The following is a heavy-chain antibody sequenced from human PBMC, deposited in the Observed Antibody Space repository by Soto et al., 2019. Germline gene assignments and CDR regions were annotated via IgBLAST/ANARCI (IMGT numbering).Heavy chain of an antibody. CDR3: ARYTIFGVVHTAMDV. CDR1: GGSITSSSNY. D-gene: IGHD3-3*01. CDR2: IYYSGST. V-gene: IGHV4-39*01. Sequence: QLQLQESGPGLVKPSETLSLTCTVPGGSITSSSNYWGWIGKPPGKGLGWIGSIYYSGSTYYNPSLKSRVTIAVDTSKNQFSLKLSSVTAADTAVYYCARYTIFGVVHTAMDVWGQGTTVTVSS. J-gene: IGHJ6*02.